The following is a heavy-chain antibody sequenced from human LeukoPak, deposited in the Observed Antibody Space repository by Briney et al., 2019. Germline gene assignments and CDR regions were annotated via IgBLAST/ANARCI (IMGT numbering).Heavy chain of an antibody. J-gene: IGHJ3*02. CDR3: ARGAGVGYCSGGSCPLGDAFDI. D-gene: IGHD2-15*01. CDR1: GFTVSSNY. Sequence: PGGPLRLSCAASGFTVSSNYMSWVRQAPGKGLEWVSVIYSGGSTYYADSVKGRFTISRDNSKNTLYLQMNSLRAEDTAVYYCARGAGVGYCSGGSCPLGDAFDIWGQGTMVTVSS. V-gene: IGHV3-53*01. CDR2: IYSGGST.